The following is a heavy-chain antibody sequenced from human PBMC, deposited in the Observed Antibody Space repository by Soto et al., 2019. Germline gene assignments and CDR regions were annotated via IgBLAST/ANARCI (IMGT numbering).Heavy chain of an antibody. D-gene: IGHD2-15*01. CDR1: GFTFSNAW. V-gene: IGHV3-15*01. CDR2: IKSKTDGGTT. CDR3: TTGLPYGGSPPDDYYYYYYGMDV. J-gene: IGHJ6*02. Sequence: EEQLVESGGGLVQPGGSLRLSCAASGFTFSNAWMSWVRQAPGKGLEWVGRIKSKTDGGTTDYAAPVKGRFTISRDDSKNTLYLQMNSLKTEDTAVYYCTTGLPYGGSPPDDYYYYYYGMDVWGQGTTVTVSS.